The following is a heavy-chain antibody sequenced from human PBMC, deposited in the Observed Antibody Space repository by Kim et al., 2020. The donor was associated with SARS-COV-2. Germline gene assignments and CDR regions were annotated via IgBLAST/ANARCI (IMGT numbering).Heavy chain of an antibody. J-gene: IGHJ5*02. D-gene: IGHD2-2*01. CDR1: GYTFTSYA. CDR2: INTNTGNP. V-gene: IGHV7-4-1*02. CDR3: ARRVPAADTNWFDP. Sequence: ASVKVSCKASGYTFTSYAMNWVRQAPGQGLEWMGWINTNTGNPTYAQGFTGRFVFSLDTSVSTAYLQISSLKAEDTAVYYCARRVPAADTNWFDPWGQGTLVTVSS.